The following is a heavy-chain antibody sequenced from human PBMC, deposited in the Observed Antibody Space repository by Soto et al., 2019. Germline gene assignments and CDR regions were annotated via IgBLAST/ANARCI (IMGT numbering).Heavy chain of an antibody. CDR2: IYYSGST. D-gene: IGHD2-15*01. J-gene: IGHJ4*02. V-gene: IGHV4-59*01. Sequence: SLTCTVSGGAISSYYWIWIRQPPGKGLEWIGYIYYSGSTNYNPSLKSRVTISVDTSKNQFSLKLSSVTAADTAVYYCASSTPRTYCSGGSCPRGPIDYWGQGTLVTVSS. CDR3: ASSTPRTYCSGGSCPRGPIDY. CDR1: GGAISSYY.